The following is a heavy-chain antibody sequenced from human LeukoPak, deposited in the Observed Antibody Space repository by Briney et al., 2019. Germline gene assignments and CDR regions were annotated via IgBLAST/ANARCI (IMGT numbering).Heavy chain of an antibody. J-gene: IGHJ4*02. Sequence: AGSLRLSCAASGFTFSDYYMSWIRQAPGKGLEWISFITSSSGYTYYADSVKGRFIISRDNAENSLYLQMNSLRAEDTAVYFCARVEKWTNLVRYYFDNWGQGALVTVSS. V-gene: IGHV3-11*05. CDR1: GFTFSDYY. CDR2: ITSSSGYT. D-gene: IGHD1-14*01. CDR3: ARVEKWTNLVRYYFDN.